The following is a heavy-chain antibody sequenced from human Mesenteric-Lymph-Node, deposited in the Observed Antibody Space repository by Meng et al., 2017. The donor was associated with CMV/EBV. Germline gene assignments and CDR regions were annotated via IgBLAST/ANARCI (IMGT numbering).Heavy chain of an antibody. CDR1: GGSVSSGAYY. CDR2: LYYGDSS. Sequence: SGSLSLSCTVSGGSVSSGAYYWSWIRQSPGKGLEWIGYLYYGDSSNYNPSLESPVTISVDTSKNQFSLKLTSVTAAATAVYYCATVKWGDNGGLFYFDYWGQGTLVTVSS. V-gene: IGHV4-61*08. CDR3: ATVKWGDNGGLFYFDY. J-gene: IGHJ4*02. D-gene: IGHD2-8*01.